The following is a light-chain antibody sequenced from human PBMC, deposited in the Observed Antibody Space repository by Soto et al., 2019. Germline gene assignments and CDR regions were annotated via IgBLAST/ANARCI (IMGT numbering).Light chain of an antibody. Sequence: EIVLTQSPGTLSLSPGERATLSCRASQSVSSSYLAWYQQKPGQAPRLLIYGASSRATGIPDRFSGSGSGTDFTLTISRLEPEDFAVYYCQQYTDSRTFGQGTKVDIK. V-gene: IGKV3-20*01. CDR3: QQYTDSRT. CDR1: QSVSSSY. J-gene: IGKJ1*01. CDR2: GAS.